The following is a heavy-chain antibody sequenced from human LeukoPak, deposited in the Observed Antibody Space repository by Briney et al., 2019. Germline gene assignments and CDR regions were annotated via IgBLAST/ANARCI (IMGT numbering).Heavy chain of an antibody. D-gene: IGHD5-12*01. J-gene: IGHJ3*02. V-gene: IGHV3-30*19. Sequence: GGSLRLSCAASGFSFSSYVMHWVRQAPGKGLEWVAVIFYDGTNKYYADSVKGRFTISRDNSKNTLDVQMNSLRAEDTAVYYCAKGGGSKLKDAFDIWGQGTVVAVSA. CDR1: GFSFSSYV. CDR2: IFYDGTNK. CDR3: AKGGGSKLKDAFDI.